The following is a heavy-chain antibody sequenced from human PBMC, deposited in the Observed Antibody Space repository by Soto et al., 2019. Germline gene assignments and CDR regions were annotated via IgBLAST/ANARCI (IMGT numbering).Heavy chain of an antibody. CDR2: IDPADSDV. CDR1: GYTFSTYW. D-gene: IGHD1-1*01. J-gene: IGHJ5*02. CDR3: ARLEFRDEGHFDP. V-gene: IGHV5-51*01. Sequence: GESLKISCKGSGYTFSTYWIGWVRRMSGKGLEWMGSIDPADSDVRYSPSFQGRVTISADKSISTAYLQWNSLRASDTAMYYCARLEFRDEGHFDPWGQGTLVTVSS.